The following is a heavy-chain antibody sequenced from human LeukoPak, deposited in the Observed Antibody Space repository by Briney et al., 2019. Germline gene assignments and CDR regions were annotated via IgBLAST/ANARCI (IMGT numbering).Heavy chain of an antibody. J-gene: IGHJ4*02. CDR2: INPSGGTT. V-gene: IGHV1-46*01. D-gene: IGHD3-10*01. CDR3: VKDLRGGGYYTSFDY. Sequence: ASVKVSCKASGCTFTSHWMHWVRQAPGQGLEWMGVINPSGGTTHYSPNFQGRITMTRDTSTSTDYMELSSLRSEDTAVYYCVKDLRGGGYYTSFDYWGQGTLVTVSS. CDR1: GCTFTSHW.